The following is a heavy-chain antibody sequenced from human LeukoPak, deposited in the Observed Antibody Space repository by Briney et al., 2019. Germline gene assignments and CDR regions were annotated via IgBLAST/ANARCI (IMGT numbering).Heavy chain of an antibody. D-gene: IGHD3-10*01. Sequence: GGPLRLSCAASGFIFSSYGMHGVRQAPGKGLEGVAVIWYGGSNKYYADSVKGRFTISRDNSKNTLYLQMNSLRAEDTAVYYCANQGDSGSYYTAAGFDYWGQGTLVTVSS. V-gene: IGHV3-33*08. CDR3: ANQGDSGSYYTAAGFDY. CDR1: GFIFSSYG. CDR2: IWYGGSNK. J-gene: IGHJ4*02.